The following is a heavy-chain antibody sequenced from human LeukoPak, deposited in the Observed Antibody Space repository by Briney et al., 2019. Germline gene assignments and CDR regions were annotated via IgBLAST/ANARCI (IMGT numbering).Heavy chain of an antibody. CDR2: ITSTSTTM. V-gene: IGHV3-48*02. CDR3: ATGYDSSGYYGGYFDY. D-gene: IGHD3-22*01. Sequence: GGSLRLSCAASGFTFSSYDMNWVRQAPGKGLEWVSYITSTSTTMYYADSVKGRFTISRDNAKNSLYLQMNSLRDEDTAVYYCATGYDSSGYYGGYFDYWGQGTLVTVSS. CDR1: GFTFSSYD. J-gene: IGHJ4*02.